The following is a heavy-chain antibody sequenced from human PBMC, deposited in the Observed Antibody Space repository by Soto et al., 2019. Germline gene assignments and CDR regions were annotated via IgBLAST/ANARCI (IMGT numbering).Heavy chain of an antibody. CDR1: GGSFSGYY. CDR2: INHSGST. CDR3: ASLAVRPLLYYYYGMDV. J-gene: IGHJ6*02. V-gene: IGHV4-34*01. Sequence: SETLSLTCAGYGGSFSGYYWSWIRQPPGKGLEWIGEINHSGSTNYNPSLKSRVTIPVDTSKNQFSLKLSSVTAADTAVYYCASLAVRPLLYYYYGMDVWGQGTTVTVSS. D-gene: IGHD6-6*01.